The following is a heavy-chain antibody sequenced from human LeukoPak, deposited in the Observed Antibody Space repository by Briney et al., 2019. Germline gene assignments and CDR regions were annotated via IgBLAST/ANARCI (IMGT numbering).Heavy chain of an antibody. V-gene: IGHV5-51*01. J-gene: IGHJ6*02. CDR1: GYRFTSYW. CDR3: ARTVGDCSGGSCYRYYYYGMDV. Sequence: GEPLPISCQGPGYRFTSYWIGWVRQMPGKGLEWMGIIYPGDSDTRYSTSFQGQVTISADKSISTAYLQWSSLKASDTAMYYCARTVGDCSGGSCYRYYYYGMDVWGQGTTVTVSS. CDR2: IYPGDSDT. D-gene: IGHD2-15*01.